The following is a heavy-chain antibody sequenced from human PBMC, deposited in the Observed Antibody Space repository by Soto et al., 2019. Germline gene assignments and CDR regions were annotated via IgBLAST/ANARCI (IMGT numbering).Heavy chain of an antibody. CDR1: GFTFSSYN. CDR2: ISSSSSYI. Sequence: EVQLGESGGGLVKPGGSLRLSCAASGFTFSSYNMNWVHQAPGKGLAWVSSISSSSSYIDYADSVKGRFTISRDNAKNSLYLQMNSLRAEDTAVYYCARGGTPGTYNYYGMDVWGQGTTVTVS. V-gene: IGHV3-21*01. J-gene: IGHJ6*02. CDR3: ARGGTPGTYNYYGMDV. D-gene: IGHD1-26*01.